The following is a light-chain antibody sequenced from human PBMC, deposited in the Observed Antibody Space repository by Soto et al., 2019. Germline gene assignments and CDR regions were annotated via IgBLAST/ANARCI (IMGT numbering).Light chain of an antibody. J-gene: IGKJ2*01. V-gene: IGKV3-20*01. CDR1: QSVSSNY. CDR2: GAS. Sequence: EIVLTQSPGTLSLSPGERATLSCRASQSVSSNYLAWYQQKPGQAPRLLIYGASSRATGIPDRFSGLGSGTDFTLGISRLEPDAFSVFYCEPYGSSPYTFCQGTMLEIK. CDR3: EPYGSSPYT.